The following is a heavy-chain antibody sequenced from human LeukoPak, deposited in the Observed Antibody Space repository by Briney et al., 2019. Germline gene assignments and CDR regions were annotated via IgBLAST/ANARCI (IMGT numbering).Heavy chain of an antibody. V-gene: IGHV3-9*03. CDR3: AKSPSYYYDSSGYFDY. CDR1: GFTFDDYA. D-gene: IGHD3-22*01. J-gene: IGHJ4*02. Sequence: QPGGSLRLSCAASGFTFDDYAMHWVRQAPGKGLEWVSGISWNSGSIGYADSVKGRFTISRDNAKNSLYLQMNSLRAEDMALYYCAKSPSYYYDSSGYFDYWGQGTLVTVSS. CDR2: ISWNSGSI.